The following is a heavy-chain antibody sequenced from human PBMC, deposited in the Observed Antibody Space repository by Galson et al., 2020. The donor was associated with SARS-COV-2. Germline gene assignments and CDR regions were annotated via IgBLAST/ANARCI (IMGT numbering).Heavy chain of an antibody. V-gene: IGHV3-23*01. J-gene: IGHJ6*03. CDR3: AKKGEWWSSTSCNKGDYYYYMDV. CDR1: EFTFSSYA. CDR2: ISGSGGRT. Sequence: GGSLRLSCAASEFTFSSYAMSWVRQAPGKGLEWVSSISGSGGRTYYADSVKGRFTISRDNSKNTLYLQINSLRVEDTAVYYCAKKGEWWSSTSCNKGDYYYYMDVWGKGTTVTISS. D-gene: IGHD2-2*02.